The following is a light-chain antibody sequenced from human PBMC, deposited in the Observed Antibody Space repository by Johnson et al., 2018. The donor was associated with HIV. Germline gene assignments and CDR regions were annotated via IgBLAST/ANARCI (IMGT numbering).Light chain of an antibody. CDR2: ENN. J-gene: IGLJ1*01. Sequence: QSVLTQPPSVYAAPGQKVTISCSGSSSNIGNNYVSWYQQFPGTAPKLLIYENNKRPSGIPDRFSGSKSGTSTTLGITGLQTGDEADYYCGTWDGSLSAGVFGTGTKVTVL. V-gene: IGLV1-51*02. CDR1: SSNIGNNY. CDR3: GTWDGSLSAGV.